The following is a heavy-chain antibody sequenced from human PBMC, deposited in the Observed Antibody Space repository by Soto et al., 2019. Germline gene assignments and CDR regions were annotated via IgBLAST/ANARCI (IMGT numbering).Heavy chain of an antibody. V-gene: IGHV3-13*01. Sequence: EVQLVESGGGLVQPGGSLRLSCAASGFTLSSYDIHWVRQATGEGLAWVSGIGSGGDTHYADSVKCRFIISREDGKNSLYLQINNLRVGDTAVYYCTRKTPPTGMEVWGQGATVTVSS. CDR3: TRKTPPTGMEV. J-gene: IGHJ6*02. CDR2: IGSGGDT. D-gene: IGHD2-15*01. CDR1: GFTLSSYD.